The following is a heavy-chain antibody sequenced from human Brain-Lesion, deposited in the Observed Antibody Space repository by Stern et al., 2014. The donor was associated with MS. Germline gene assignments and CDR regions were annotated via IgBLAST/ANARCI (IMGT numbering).Heavy chain of an antibody. CDR2: IYYIGSN. Sequence: LQELGPGLVKPSQTLSLTCHVSGDSISSGDNYWSWIRQSPGKGMAWIGDIYYIGSNFYNPSLKSRVSISVDTSPNQCSLSMSSVTAADTAVYYCARGESSRYYYYFDDWGQGALVTVSS. V-gene: IGHV4-30-4*01. D-gene: IGHD3-22*01. CDR1: GDSISSGDNY. J-gene: IGHJ4*02. CDR3: ARGESSRYYYYFDD.